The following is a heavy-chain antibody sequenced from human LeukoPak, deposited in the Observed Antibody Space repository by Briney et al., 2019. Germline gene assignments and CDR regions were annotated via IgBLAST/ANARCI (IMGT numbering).Heavy chain of an antibody. CDR1: GGSISSGDYY. J-gene: IGHJ2*01. CDR3: ARVGRYCSGGSCYSNWYFDL. Sequence: PSQTLSLTCTVSGGSISSGDYYWSWIRQPPGRGLEWIGYIYYSGSTYYNPSLKSRVTISVDRSKNQFSLKLSSVTAADTAVYYCARVGRYCSGGSCYSNWYFDLWGRGTLVTVSS. V-gene: IGHV4-30-4*01. CDR2: IYYSGST. D-gene: IGHD2-15*01.